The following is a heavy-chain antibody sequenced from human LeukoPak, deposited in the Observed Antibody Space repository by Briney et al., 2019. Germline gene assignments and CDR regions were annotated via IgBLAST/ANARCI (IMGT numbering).Heavy chain of an antibody. D-gene: IGHD2-2*01. J-gene: IGHJ4*02. CDR2: IKQDGGEK. Sequence: GGSLRLSCAASGFIFSDYWMSWVRQAPGKGLEWVANIKQDGGEKYYVDSVKGRFTISRDNAKKSLYLQMNCLRAEDTAVYYCARAHVPNFWGQGTLVTVSS. V-gene: IGHV3-7*01. CDR1: GFIFSDYW. CDR3: ARAHVPNF.